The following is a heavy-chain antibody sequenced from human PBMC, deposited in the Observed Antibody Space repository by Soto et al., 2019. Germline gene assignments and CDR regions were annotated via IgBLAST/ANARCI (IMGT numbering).Heavy chain of an antibody. D-gene: IGHD2-15*01. J-gene: IGHJ4*02. CDR2: ISSSSSYI. CDR3: ARHPQKLPRLGYCSGGSCPDDY. CDR1: GFTFSSYS. V-gene: IGHV3-21*01. Sequence: GGSLRLSCAASGFTFSSYSMNWVRQAPGKGLEWVSSISSSSSYIYYADSVKGRFNISRDNAKNSLYLQMNSLRAEDTAAYYCARHPQKLPRLGYCSGGSCPDDYWGQGTLVTVSS.